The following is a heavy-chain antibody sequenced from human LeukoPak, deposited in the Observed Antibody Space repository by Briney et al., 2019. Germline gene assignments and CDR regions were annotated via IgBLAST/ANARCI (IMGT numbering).Heavy chain of an antibody. CDR3: ARDHCSSTSCSYFDY. D-gene: IGHD2-2*01. J-gene: IGHJ4*02. V-gene: IGHV4-59*01. CDR1: SVSISSYY. Sequence: PSETLSLTCTVSSVSISSYYWGWIRQPPGKGLEGSGYIYYSGSTNYNPSLKSRVTISVDTSKNEFSLKLRSVTAADSAVYYCARDHCSSTSCSYFDYWGQGTLVTVSS. CDR2: IYYSGST.